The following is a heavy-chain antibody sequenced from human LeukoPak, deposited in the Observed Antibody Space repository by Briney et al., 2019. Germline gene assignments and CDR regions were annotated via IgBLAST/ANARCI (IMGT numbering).Heavy chain of an antibody. Sequence: SETLSLTCTVSGGSISSYYWSWIQQPPGKGLEWIGYIYYSGSTNYNPSLKSRVTISVDTSKNQFSLKLNSVTAADTAVYYCARVGYSDCDPGGWFDPWGQGTLVTVSS. V-gene: IGHV4-59*01. J-gene: IGHJ5*02. D-gene: IGHD5-12*01. CDR2: IYYSGST. CDR1: GGSISSYY. CDR3: ARVGYSDCDPGGWFDP.